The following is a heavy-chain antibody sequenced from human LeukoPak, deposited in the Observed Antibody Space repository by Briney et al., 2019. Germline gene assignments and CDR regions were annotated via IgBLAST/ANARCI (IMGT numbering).Heavy chain of an antibody. D-gene: IGHD6-19*01. J-gene: IGHJ6*02. V-gene: IGHV4-61*08. CDR3: ARGASSSGWSYYYYYYGMDV. CDR1: GGSISSGGYY. CDR2: IYYSGST. Sequence: SSETLSLTCTVSGGSISSGGYYWSWIRQPPGKGLEWIGYIYYSGSTNYNPSLKSRVTISVDTSKNQFSLKLSSVTAADTAVYYCARGASSSGWSYYYYYYGMDVWGQGTTVTVSS.